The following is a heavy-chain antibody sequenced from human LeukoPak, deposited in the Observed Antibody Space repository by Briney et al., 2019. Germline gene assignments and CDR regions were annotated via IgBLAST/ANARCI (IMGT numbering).Heavy chain of an antibody. Sequence: KSSETLSLTCTVSGGSISSYFWSWIRQPPGKGLEWIGYIYYSGSTNYNPSLKSRVTMSVDTSKNQFSLKLSSVTAADTAVYYCARIDRAVAGTIDYWGRGTLVTVSS. J-gene: IGHJ4*02. V-gene: IGHV4-59*08. CDR3: ARIDRAVAGTIDY. CDR2: IYYSGST. D-gene: IGHD6-19*01. CDR1: GGSISSYF.